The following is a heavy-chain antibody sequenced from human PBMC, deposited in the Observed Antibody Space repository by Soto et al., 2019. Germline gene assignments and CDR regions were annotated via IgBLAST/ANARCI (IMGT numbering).Heavy chain of an antibody. Sequence: EVQLVESGGGLLKPGGSLRLSCTASGFSFTNAWMDWFRQAPGKGLEWVGRIKNNADGGAADYPAPVKGRFIISRDDSKNTLYLQMNSLKIEDTGVYYCTTEMRHTSGWYGAFDIWGQGTMVTVSS. V-gene: IGHV3-15*01. J-gene: IGHJ3*02. CDR1: GFSFTNAW. CDR2: IKNNADGGAA. D-gene: IGHD6-19*01. CDR3: TTEMRHTSGWYGAFDI.